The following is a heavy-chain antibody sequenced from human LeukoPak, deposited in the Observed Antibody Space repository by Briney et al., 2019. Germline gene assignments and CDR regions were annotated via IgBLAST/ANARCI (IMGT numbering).Heavy chain of an antibody. J-gene: IGHJ4*02. V-gene: IGHV3-9*01. CDR1: GFTFDDYA. D-gene: IGHD5-18*01. CDR3: AKVGETAMASDY. Sequence: GGSLRLSCAASGFTFDDYAMHWVRQAPGKGLEWVSGISWNSGSIGYADSVKGRFTISRDNAKNSLYLQMNSLRAEDTALYYCAKVGETAMASDYWGQGTLVTVSS. CDR2: ISWNSGSI.